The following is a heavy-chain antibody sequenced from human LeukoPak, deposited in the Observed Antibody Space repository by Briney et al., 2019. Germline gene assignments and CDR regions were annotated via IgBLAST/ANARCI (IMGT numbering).Heavy chain of an antibody. D-gene: IGHD1-26*01. Sequence: SETLSLTCAVYGGSFSGYYWSWIRQPPGKGLEWIGEINHSGSTNYNPSLKSRVTISVDTSKNQFSLKLSSVAAADTAVYYCARAAYSGSYHSDYWGQGTLVTVSS. V-gene: IGHV4-34*01. CDR2: INHSGST. J-gene: IGHJ4*02. CDR1: GGSFSGYY. CDR3: ARAAYSGSYHSDY.